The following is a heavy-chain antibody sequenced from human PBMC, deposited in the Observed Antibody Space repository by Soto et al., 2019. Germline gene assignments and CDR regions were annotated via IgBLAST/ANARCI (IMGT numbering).Heavy chain of an antibody. Sequence: ETLSLTCTVSGGSISSYYWSWIRQPPGKGLEWIGYIYYSGSTNYNPSLKSRVTISVDTSKNQFSLKLSSVTAADTAVYYCARDLQGYCSGGSCWGAFDIWGQGTMVTVSS. CDR1: GGSISSYY. CDR3: ARDLQGYCSGGSCWGAFDI. CDR2: IYYSGST. D-gene: IGHD2-15*01. V-gene: IGHV4-59*01. J-gene: IGHJ3*02.